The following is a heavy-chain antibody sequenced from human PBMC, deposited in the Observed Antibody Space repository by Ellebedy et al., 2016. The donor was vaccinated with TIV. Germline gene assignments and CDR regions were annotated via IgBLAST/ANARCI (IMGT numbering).Heavy chain of an antibody. D-gene: IGHD4-17*01. V-gene: IGHV3-48*04. CDR2: ISHSSITI. Sequence: GGSLRLSCAASGFSFTSYSMNWVRQAPGKGLEWISYISHSSITIKYADSVKGRFTISRDNAKNSVYLQMNSLRGEDTAVYYCATDGSYGDYRSPTHAFVMWGQGILVTVSS. CDR1: GFSFTSYS. CDR3: ATDGSYGDYRSPTHAFVM. J-gene: IGHJ3*02.